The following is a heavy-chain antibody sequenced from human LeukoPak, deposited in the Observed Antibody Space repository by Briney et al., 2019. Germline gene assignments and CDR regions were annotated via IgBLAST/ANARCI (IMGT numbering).Heavy chain of an antibody. D-gene: IGHD3-3*01. CDR3: ARAFRGIFGVFEDFDI. J-gene: IGHJ3*02. CDR2: IYHSGST. CDR1: GYSISSGYD. V-gene: IGHV4-38-2*02. Sequence: SETLSLTCTVSGYSISSGYDWGWIRQPPGKGLQWIGSIYHSGSTYYNPSLKSRVTISVDTSKNQLSLKLSSVTAADTAVYYCARAFRGIFGVFEDFDIWGQGTMVTVSS.